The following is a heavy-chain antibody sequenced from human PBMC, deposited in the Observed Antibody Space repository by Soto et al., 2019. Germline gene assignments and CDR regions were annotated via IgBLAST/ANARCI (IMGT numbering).Heavy chain of an antibody. J-gene: IGHJ3*02. CDR2: IYYSEST. Sequence: QVQLQESGPGLVKPSETLSLTCTVSGGSISSYYWSWIRQPPGKGLEWIGYIYYSESTNYNPSLKGRVTISVDTSKNRFSLKLSSVTAANTAVYYCARRGGIVGATKAFDIWGQGTMVTVSS. D-gene: IGHD1-26*01. CDR3: ARRGGIVGATKAFDI. V-gene: IGHV4-59*08. CDR1: GGSISSYY.